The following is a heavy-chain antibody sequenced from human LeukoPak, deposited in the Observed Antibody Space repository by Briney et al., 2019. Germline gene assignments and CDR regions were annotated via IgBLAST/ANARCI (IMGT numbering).Heavy chain of an antibody. CDR3: ARERRAWGEDF. J-gene: IGHJ4*02. Sequence: GASVKVYCKASGLTFSSYAISWVRQAPGQGLEWMGWISAYNGNTNYAQKLQGRVTMTTDTSTSTAYMELRSLRSGDTAVYYCARERRAWGEDFWGQGTLVTVSS. CDR2: ISAYNGNT. D-gene: IGHD3-16*01. V-gene: IGHV1-18*01. CDR1: GLTFSSYA.